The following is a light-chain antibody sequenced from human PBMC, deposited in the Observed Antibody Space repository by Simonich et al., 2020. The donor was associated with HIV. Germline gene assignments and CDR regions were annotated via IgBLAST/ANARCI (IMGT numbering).Light chain of an antibody. CDR1: QSVSSS. CDR2: AAS. Sequence: EILMTQSPGTLSLSPGERATLSCRASQSVSSSQLAWYQQKPGQAPRLLIFAASTRATGVPAKFSGSGSGTEFTLTISSIQSEDFAVYYCQQYNNRPLTFGGGTKVEIK. CDR3: QQYNNRPLT. J-gene: IGKJ4*01. V-gene: IGKV3-15*01.